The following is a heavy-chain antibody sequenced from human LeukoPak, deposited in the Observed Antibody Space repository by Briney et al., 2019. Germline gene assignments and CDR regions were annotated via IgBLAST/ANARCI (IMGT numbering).Heavy chain of an antibody. CDR3: ARVPGRSYSGSYPLDY. J-gene: IGHJ4*02. CDR1: GGSFSGYY. V-gene: IGHV4-34*01. D-gene: IGHD1-26*01. Sequence: SETLSLTCAVYGGSFSGYYWSWIRQAPGKGLEWIGEINHSGSANYNPSLKSRVTISVDTPKNQFSLKLSSVTAADTAVYYCARVPGRSYSGSYPLDYWGQGTLVTVSS. CDR2: INHSGSA.